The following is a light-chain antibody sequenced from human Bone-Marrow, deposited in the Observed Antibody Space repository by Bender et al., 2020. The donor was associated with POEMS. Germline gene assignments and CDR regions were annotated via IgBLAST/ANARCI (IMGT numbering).Light chain of an antibody. CDR3: SSWDDSLNGWV. CDR2: GNN. V-gene: IGLV1-44*01. CDR1: SSNFGNNA. Sequence: CSGTSSNFGNNAANWYQHVPGTAPKLLIYGNNQRPSGVPDRFSASTSGTSASLAISGLHSDDEADYYCSSWDDSLNGWVFGGGTKLTVL. J-gene: IGLJ3*02.